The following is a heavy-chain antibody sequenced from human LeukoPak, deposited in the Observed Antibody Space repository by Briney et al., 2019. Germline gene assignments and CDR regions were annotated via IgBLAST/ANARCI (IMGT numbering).Heavy chain of an antibody. D-gene: IGHD3-3*01. CDR3: ARVEAYSFDY. Sequence: TSETLSPTCTVSGGSISSGGYFWSWIRQHPGNGLEWIGYIYYSGSTDYNPSLQSRVNISVDTSKNQFSLKLSSVTAADTAVYYCARVEAYSFDYWGQGTLVTVSS. CDR2: IYYSGST. J-gene: IGHJ4*02. V-gene: IGHV4-31*03. CDR1: GGSISSGGYF.